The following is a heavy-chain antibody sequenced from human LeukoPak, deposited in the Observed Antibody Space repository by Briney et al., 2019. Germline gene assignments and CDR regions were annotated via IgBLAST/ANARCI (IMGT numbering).Heavy chain of an antibody. CDR3: AKSTLFGVVLFDY. CDR2: ISYGGSNK. J-gene: IGHJ4*02. D-gene: IGHD3-3*01. CDR1: GFTFSSYG. Sequence: HPGGSLRLSCAASGFTFSSYGMHWVRQAPGKGLEWVAVISYGGSNKYYADSVKGRFTISRDNSKNTLYLQMNSLRAEDTAVYYCAKSTLFGVVLFDYWGQGTLVTVSS. V-gene: IGHV3-30*18.